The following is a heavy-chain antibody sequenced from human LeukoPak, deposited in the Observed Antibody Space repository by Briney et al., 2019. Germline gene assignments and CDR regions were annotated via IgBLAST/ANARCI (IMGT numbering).Heavy chain of an antibody. CDR2: IYYSGST. Sequence: SETLSLTCTVSGGSISYSSYYWGWIRQPPGKGLEWIGSIYYSGSTYYNPSLKSRVTISVDTSKNQFSLKLTSVTAADTAVYYCARHLGGSYYSPFDYWGRGTLVTVSS. CDR1: GGSISYSSYY. J-gene: IGHJ4*02. CDR3: ARHLGGSYYSPFDY. D-gene: IGHD2-15*01. V-gene: IGHV4-39*01.